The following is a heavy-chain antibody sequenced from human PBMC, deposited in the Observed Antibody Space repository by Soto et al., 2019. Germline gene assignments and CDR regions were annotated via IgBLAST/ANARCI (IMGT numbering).Heavy chain of an antibody. V-gene: IGHV4-30-2*01. CDR1: GGSISRGVYS. CDR3: AAGGGLPRYY. CDR2: IYHSGST. Sequence: SETLSLTCAVSGGSISRGVYSWGWIRQPPGKGLEWIGYIYHSGSTYYNPSLKSRVTISVDRSKNQFSLKLSSVTAADTAVYYCAAGGGLPRYYWGQGTLVTVSS. D-gene: IGHD5-12*01. J-gene: IGHJ4*02.